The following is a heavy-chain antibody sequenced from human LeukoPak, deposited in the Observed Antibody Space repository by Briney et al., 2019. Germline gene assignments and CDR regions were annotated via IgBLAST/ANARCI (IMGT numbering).Heavy chain of an antibody. V-gene: IGHV3-7*01. J-gene: IGHJ4*02. Sequence: GGSLRLSCAASGFTFSSYWMSWVRQAPGKGLEWVANIKKDGSEKHYVDSVKGRFTISRDNAKNSLHLQVNSLRAEDTAVYYCARDGAERPHMYWGQGTLVTVSS. CDR2: IKKDGSEK. D-gene: IGHD6-25*01. CDR1: GFTFSSYW. CDR3: ARDGAERPHMY.